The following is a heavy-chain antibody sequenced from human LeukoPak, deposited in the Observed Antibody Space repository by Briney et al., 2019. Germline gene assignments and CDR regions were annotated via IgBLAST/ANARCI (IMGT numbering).Heavy chain of an antibody. CDR3: ARHFRRDYPDSGSSQYFHYIDV. V-gene: IGHV4-4*09. Sequence: PSETLSLTCAVSGGSMSDHYWSWIRQTPGTTLEWIGYIYATGNTNYSPSLKGRVTISLDTSKNPFSLRLRSVTAADTALYYCARHFRRDYPDSGSSQYFHYIDVWGKGTTVVVSS. J-gene: IGHJ6*03. CDR2: IYATGNT. CDR1: GGSMSDHY. D-gene: IGHD3-10*01.